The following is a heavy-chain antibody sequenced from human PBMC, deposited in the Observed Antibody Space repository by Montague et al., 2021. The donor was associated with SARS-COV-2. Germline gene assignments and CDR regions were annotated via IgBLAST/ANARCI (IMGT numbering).Heavy chain of an antibody. CDR1: GDSITNTYW. D-gene: IGHD1-26*01. CDR2: VYHSGGT. CDR3: ARGRFDLGATGLKVVFDI. J-gene: IGHJ3*02. Sequence: SETLSLTCAVSGDSITNTYWWTWFRQSPGKGLEWIGEVYHSGGTXXNPSLKSRVTVSLDKSKNQFSLNLSSVTAADTAVYYCARGRFDLGATGLKVVFDIWGQGTVVTVSS. V-gene: IGHV4-4*02.